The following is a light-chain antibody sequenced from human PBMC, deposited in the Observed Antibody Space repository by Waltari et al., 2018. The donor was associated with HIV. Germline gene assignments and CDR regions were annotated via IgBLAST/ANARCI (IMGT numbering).Light chain of an antibody. J-gene: IGLJ2*01. CDR2: DVS. CDR1: SSDVGGYNY. Sequence: QSALTQPASVSGSPGQSITISCTATSSDVGGYNYVSWYQQHPGKAPKLMIYDVSNRPSGVSNRFSGSKSGNTPSLTVSGLQAEDEADYYCSSYTSSSTLFGGGTKLTVL. CDR3: SSYTSSSTL. V-gene: IGLV2-14*03.